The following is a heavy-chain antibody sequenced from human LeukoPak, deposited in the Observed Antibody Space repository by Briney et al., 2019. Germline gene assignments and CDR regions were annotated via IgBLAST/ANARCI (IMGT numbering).Heavy chain of an antibody. Sequence: TGGSLRLSCAASGFTFSSYWMSWVRQAPGKGVEWVANIKQDGSEKYYVDSVKGRFTISRDNAENSLYLQMNSLRAEDTAVYYCARDVIAAGGTWYYYYYMDVWGKGTTVTVSS. CDR1: GFTFSSYW. CDR3: ARDVIAAGGTWYYYYYMDV. CDR2: IKQDGSEK. J-gene: IGHJ6*03. D-gene: IGHD6-13*01. V-gene: IGHV3-7*01.